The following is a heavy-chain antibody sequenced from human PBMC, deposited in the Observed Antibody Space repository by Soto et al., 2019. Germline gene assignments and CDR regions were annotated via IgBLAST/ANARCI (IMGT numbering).Heavy chain of an antibody. Sequence: SETLSLTCTVSGGSISSYYWSWIRQPPGKGLEWIGYIYYSGSTNYNPSLKSRVTISVDTSKNQFSLKLSSVTAADTAVYYCARDLSNYGDFRDYGMDVWGQGTTVTVSS. J-gene: IGHJ6*02. CDR2: IYYSGST. D-gene: IGHD4-17*01. CDR3: ARDLSNYGDFRDYGMDV. CDR1: GGSISSYY. V-gene: IGHV4-59*01.